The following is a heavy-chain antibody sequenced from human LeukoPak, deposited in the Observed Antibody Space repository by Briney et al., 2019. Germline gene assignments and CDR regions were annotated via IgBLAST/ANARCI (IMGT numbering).Heavy chain of an antibody. Sequence: GGSLRLSCAASGFTFSSYAMSWVRQAPGKGLEWVSAISGSGDSTYYVDSVKGRFTISRDNSKNTLYLQMNSLRAEDTAVYYCAKAYNYGSGSYYSFFDNWGQGTLVTVSS. CDR2: ISGSGDST. V-gene: IGHV3-23*01. D-gene: IGHD3-10*01. CDR3: AKAYNYGSGSYYSFFDN. J-gene: IGHJ4*02. CDR1: GFTFSSYA.